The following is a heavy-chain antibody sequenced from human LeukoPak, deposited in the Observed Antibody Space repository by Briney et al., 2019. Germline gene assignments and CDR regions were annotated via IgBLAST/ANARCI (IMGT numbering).Heavy chain of an antibody. CDR2: ISYDGNNK. J-gene: IGHJ2*01. D-gene: IGHD4-23*01. V-gene: IGHV3-30*18. Sequence: GGSLRLSCAASGFTFTSYSMNWVRQAPGKGLEWVAVISYDGNNKYYADSVKGRFTISRDNSKNTLYLQMNSLRAEDTAVYYCAKDLCSTVVTPLCWYFDLWGRGTLVTVSS. CDR1: GFTFTSYS. CDR3: AKDLCSTVVTPLCWYFDL.